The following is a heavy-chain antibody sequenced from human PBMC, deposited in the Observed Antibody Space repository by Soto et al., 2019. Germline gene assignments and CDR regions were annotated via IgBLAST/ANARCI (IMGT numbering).Heavy chain of an antibody. CDR2: IYYSGNT. CDR1: GGSTRSYY. V-gene: IGHV4-59*01. J-gene: IGHJ6*03. Sequence: PSETLSLTCTVSGGSTRSYYWSWIRQPPGKGLEWIGYIYYSGNTNYNPSLKSRVTISVDTSKNQFSLKLSSVTAADTAVYYCARRGGATRLGYYYMDVWGKGTTVT. D-gene: IGHD1-1*01. CDR3: ARRGGATRLGYYYMDV.